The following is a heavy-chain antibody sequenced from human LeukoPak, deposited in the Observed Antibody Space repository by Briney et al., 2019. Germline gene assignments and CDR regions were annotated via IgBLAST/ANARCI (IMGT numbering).Heavy chain of an antibody. D-gene: IGHD4-11*01. CDR3: AKGTALTTATAFDI. V-gene: IGHV3-23*01. CDR1: GFTFSSYA. Sequence: QAGGSLRLSCAASGFTFSSYAMSWVRQAPGKGLEWVSGIRGTGDYTYYVDSVRGRFTISRDNSKNTLYLQMNSLRGEDTAMYYCAKGTALTTATAFDIWGQGTMVTVSS. J-gene: IGHJ3*02. CDR2: IRGTGDYT.